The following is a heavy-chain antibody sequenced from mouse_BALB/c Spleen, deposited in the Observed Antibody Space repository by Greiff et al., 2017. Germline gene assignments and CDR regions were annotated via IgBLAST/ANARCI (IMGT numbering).Heavy chain of an antibody. Sequence: EVKVEESGPSLVKPSQTLSLTCSVTGDSITSGYWNWIRKFPGNKLEYMGYISYSGSTYYNPSLKSRISITRDTSKNQYYLQLNSVTTEDTATYYCARGIMITDYAMDYWGQGTSVTVSS. J-gene: IGHJ4*01. V-gene: IGHV3-8*02. CDR3: ARGIMITDYAMDY. CDR2: ISYSGST. CDR1: GDSITSGY. D-gene: IGHD2-4*01.